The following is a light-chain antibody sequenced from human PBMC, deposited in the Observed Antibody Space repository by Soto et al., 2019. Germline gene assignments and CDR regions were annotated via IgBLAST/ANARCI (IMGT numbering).Light chain of an antibody. V-gene: IGLV2-14*01. CDR2: EVS. J-gene: IGLJ1*01. CDR1: SSDVGAYDY. CDR3: NSYTAFNTRV. Sequence: QSALAQPASVSGSLGQSITISCTGTSSDVGAYDYVSWYQQHPGKVPKLLIYEVSDRPPGVSDRFSGSKSANTASLTISSLQSEDEADYYCNSYTAFNTRVFGTGTKVTVL.